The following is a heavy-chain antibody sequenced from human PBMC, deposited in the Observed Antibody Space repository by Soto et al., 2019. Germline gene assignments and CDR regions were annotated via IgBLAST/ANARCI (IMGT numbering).Heavy chain of an antibody. D-gene: IGHD3-3*01. V-gene: IGHV3-15*07. CDR2: IKSKADGETT. Sequence: EVQLVESGGGLVKPGGSLGLSCGASGFSLNNVWMHWVRQAPGRGLEWVGRIKSKADGETTDYGEPVTGRFTVSRDDSKNTVYPQMNSLKTENTAVYYCTAYSDLGSGHTRLWGQGPLVTVSS. CDR3: TAYSDLGSGHTRL. J-gene: IGHJ4*02. CDR1: GFSLNNVW.